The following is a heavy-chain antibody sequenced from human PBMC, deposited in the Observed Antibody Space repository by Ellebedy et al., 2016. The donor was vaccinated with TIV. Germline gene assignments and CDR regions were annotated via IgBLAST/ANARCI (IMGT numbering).Heavy chain of an antibody. CDR2: ISSDGSNK. J-gene: IGHJ4*02. D-gene: IGHD3-3*01. CDR3: APDPEFLGD. V-gene: IGHV3-30*03. Sequence: GESLKISXAASGFTFSSYGMHWVRQAPGKGLEWVAVISSDGSNKYYADSVKGRFTISRDNSKNTLYLQMNSLRAEDTAVYYCAPDPEFLGDWGQGTLVTVSS. CDR1: GFTFSSYG.